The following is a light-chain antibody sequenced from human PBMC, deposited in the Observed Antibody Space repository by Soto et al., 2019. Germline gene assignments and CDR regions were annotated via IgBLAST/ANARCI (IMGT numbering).Light chain of an antibody. CDR3: KQRSSWPWT. Sequence: EILLTQSPATLSLSPGERATLSCRASQSVRSSLAWYQQKPGQAPRLLIYDASTRATGIPGRFSGSGSGTDFTLTISNLELEDFAVYYCKQRSSWPWTFGQGAKVEIK. CDR2: DAS. J-gene: IGKJ1*01. V-gene: IGKV3-11*01. CDR1: QSVRSS.